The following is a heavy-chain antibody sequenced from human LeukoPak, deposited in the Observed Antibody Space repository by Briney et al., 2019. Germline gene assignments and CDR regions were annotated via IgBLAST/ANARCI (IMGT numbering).Heavy chain of an antibody. CDR3: ARVRDSSGYNAFDI. J-gene: IGHJ3*02. V-gene: IGHV3-21*01. CDR2: ISSSSSYI. CDR1: GFTFRSYS. D-gene: IGHD3-22*01. Sequence: PGGSLRLSCAASGFTFRSYSINWVRQARGKGLEWVSSISSSSSYIYYADSVEGGFTISRDNAKNSLYLQMNSLRAEDTAVYYCARVRDSSGYNAFDIWGQGTMVTVSS.